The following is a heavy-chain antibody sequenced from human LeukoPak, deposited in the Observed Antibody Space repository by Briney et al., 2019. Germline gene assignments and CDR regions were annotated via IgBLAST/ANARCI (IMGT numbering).Heavy chain of an antibody. CDR2: IYTSGST. D-gene: IGHD3-9*01. J-gene: IGHJ4*02. Sequence: PSQTLSLTCTVSGGSISSGSYFWSWIRQPAGKGLEWIGRIYTSGSTNYNPSLKSRVTISVDTSKNQFSLKLSSVTAADTAVYYCARNDILTGYCFDYWGQGTLVTVSS. CDR1: GGSISSGSYF. V-gene: IGHV4-61*02. CDR3: ARNDILTGYCFDY.